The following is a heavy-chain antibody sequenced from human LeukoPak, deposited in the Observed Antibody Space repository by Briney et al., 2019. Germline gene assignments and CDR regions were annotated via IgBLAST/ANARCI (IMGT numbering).Heavy chain of an antibody. D-gene: IGHD3-3*01. J-gene: IGHJ4*02. Sequence: GGSLRLSCAASGFTFSSYAMHWVRQAPGKGLEWVAVISYDGSNKYYADSVKGRFTISRDNSKNTLYLQMNSLRAEDTAVYYCARESGRVVPFDYWGQGTLVTVSS. V-gene: IGHV3-30-3*01. CDR1: GFTFSSYA. CDR2: ISYDGSNK. CDR3: ARESGRVVPFDY.